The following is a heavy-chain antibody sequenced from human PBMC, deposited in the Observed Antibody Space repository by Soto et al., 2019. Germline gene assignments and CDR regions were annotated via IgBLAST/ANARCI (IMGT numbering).Heavy chain of an antibody. CDR2: IYYSGST. CDR3: ARGLWFGEYKYYYYCMDV. Sequence: SETLSLTCTVSGGSISSYYWSWIRQPPGKGLEWIGYIYYSGSTNYNPSLKSRVTISVDTSKNQFSLKLSSVTAADTAVYYCARGLWFGEYKYYYYCMDVWGQGTTVTVSS. D-gene: IGHD3-10*01. V-gene: IGHV4-59*01. CDR1: GGSISSYY. J-gene: IGHJ6*02.